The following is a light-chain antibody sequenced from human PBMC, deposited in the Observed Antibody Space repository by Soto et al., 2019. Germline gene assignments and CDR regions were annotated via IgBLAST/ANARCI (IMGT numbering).Light chain of an antibody. V-gene: IGLV2-11*01. Sequence: QSVLTQPRSVSASPGQSVTLSCTGSRSDVGVYNYVSWYQQHPGKAPKLMIYDVSKRASGVPGRFSGSKSGNTASLTISGLQAEDEADYYCCSYGGGYTPLVFGGGTKVTVL. CDR3: CSYGGGYTPLV. CDR1: RSDVGVYNY. J-gene: IGLJ2*01. CDR2: DVS.